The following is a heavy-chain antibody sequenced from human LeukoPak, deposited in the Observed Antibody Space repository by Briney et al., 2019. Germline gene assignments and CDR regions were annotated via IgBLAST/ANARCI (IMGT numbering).Heavy chain of an antibody. CDR3: ARDLGMEFDY. CDR1: GFTFSTSW. V-gene: IGHV3-48*04. J-gene: IGHJ4*02. CDR2: ISSSGSTI. Sequence: GGSLRLSCVASGFTFSTSWMNWVRQAPGKGLEWVSYISSSGSTIYYADSVKGRFTISRDNAKNSLYLQMNSLRAEDTAVYYCARDLGMEFDYWGQGTLVTVSS. D-gene: IGHD7-27*01.